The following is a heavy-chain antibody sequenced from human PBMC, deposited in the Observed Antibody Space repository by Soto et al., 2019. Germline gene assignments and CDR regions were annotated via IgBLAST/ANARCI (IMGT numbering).Heavy chain of an antibody. V-gene: IGHV3-21*06. D-gene: IGHD6-13*01. Sequence: TGGSLRLSCSASGFTFSDENMSWVRQVPGKGLEWVSGISGGGSYIFYADSVQGRFSISRDNPKNSLFLEMNSLRVEDTAVYYCARDKSELVYSSSLAADHWGQGTLVTVSS. CDR1: GFTFSDEN. J-gene: IGHJ4*02. CDR3: ARDKSELVYSSSLAADH. CDR2: ISGGGSYI.